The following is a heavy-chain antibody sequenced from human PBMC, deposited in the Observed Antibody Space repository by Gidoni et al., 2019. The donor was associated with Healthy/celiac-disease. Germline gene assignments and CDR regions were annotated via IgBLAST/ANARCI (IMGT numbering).Heavy chain of an antibody. V-gene: IGHV3-30-3*01. D-gene: IGHD3-10*01. CDR1: GFPFSRYA. CDR2: ISYDGSNN. CDR3: ARAEVLLWFGPTNWFDP. Sequence: QVQLVESGGGVVQPGRSLRLSCAASGFPFSRYAMNGVRRAPGKGRGWVAVISYDGSNNYNADSVKGRFTISRDNSKNTLYLQMNSLRAEDTAVYYCARAEVLLWFGPTNWFDPWGQGTLVTVSS. J-gene: IGHJ5*02.